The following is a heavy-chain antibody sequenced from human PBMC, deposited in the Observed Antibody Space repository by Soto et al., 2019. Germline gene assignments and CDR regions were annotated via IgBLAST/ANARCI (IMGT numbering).Heavy chain of an antibody. CDR1: GGTFSSYA. V-gene: IGHV1-69*13. D-gene: IGHD1-26*01. CDR2: IIPIFGTA. CDR3: ATEGIVGATIYFDY. Sequence: GASVKVSCKASGGTFSSYAISWVRQAPGQGLEWMGGIIPIFGTANYAQKFQGRVTITADESTSTAYMELSSLRSEDTAVYYCATEGIVGATIYFDYWGQGTLVTVSS. J-gene: IGHJ4*02.